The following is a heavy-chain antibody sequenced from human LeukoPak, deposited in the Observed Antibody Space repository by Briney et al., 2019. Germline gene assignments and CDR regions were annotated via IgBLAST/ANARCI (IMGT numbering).Heavy chain of an antibody. D-gene: IGHD2-15*01. CDR2: INTNTGNP. CDR3: ARSVPVVAATQTSFNWFDP. Sequence: ASVKVSCKASGYTFTSYAVNWVRQAPGQGLEWMGWINTNTGNPTYAQGFTGRFVFSLDTSVSTAYLQISSLKAEDTAVYYCARSVPVVAATQTSFNWFDPWGQGTLVTVSS. V-gene: IGHV7-4-1*02. J-gene: IGHJ5*02. CDR1: GYTFTSYA.